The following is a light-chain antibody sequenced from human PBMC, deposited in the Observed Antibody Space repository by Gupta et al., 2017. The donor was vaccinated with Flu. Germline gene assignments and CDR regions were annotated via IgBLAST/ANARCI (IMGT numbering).Light chain of an antibody. V-gene: IGLV3-21*02. CDR3: QVWDSSSDHVV. CDR2: ADS. J-gene: IGLJ2*01. Sequence: YVLTQPLSVSVAPGQTARITCGGNNIGSKSVHWFQQRPGQAPVLVVYADSGRPSGIPERFSGSNSGNTATLTISRVEAGDEADYYCQVWDSSSDHVVFGGGTKLTVL. CDR1: NIGSKS.